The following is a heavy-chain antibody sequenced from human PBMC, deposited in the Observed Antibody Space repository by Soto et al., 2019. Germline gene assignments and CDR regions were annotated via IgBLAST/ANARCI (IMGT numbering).Heavy chain of an antibody. CDR2: IIPIFGTA. J-gene: IGHJ4*02. Sequence: SVKVSCKASGGTFSSYAISWVRQAPGQGLEWMGGIIPIFGTANYAQKFQGRVTITADKSTSTAYMELSSLRSEDTAVYYCASGGTTGTTYLDYWGRGTLVTVSS. CDR1: GGTFSSYA. CDR3: ASGGTTGTTYLDY. V-gene: IGHV1-69*06. D-gene: IGHD1-1*01.